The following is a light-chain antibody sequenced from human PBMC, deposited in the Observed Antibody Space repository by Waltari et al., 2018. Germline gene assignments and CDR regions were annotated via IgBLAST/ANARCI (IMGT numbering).Light chain of an antibody. V-gene: IGLV3-1*01. J-gene: IGLJ2*01. Sequence: SYELTQPPSVSVSPGQTASIPCPGDKLGDKYACWYQQKPGQSPVLVIYQDSKRPSGIPERFSGSNSGNTATLTISGTQAMDEADYYCQAWDSKDVVFGGGTKLTVL. CDR3: QAWDSKDVV. CDR1: KLGDKY. CDR2: QDS.